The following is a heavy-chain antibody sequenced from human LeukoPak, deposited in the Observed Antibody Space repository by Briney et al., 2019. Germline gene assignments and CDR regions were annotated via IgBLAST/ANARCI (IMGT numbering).Heavy chain of an antibody. CDR2: IYSGGST. CDR1: GFTVSSNY. V-gene: IGHV3-66*01. CDR3: ARWIGRDGYNYAGRYYFDY. Sequence: GGSLRLSCAASGFTVSSNYMSWVRQAPGKGLEWVSVIYSGGSTYYADSVKGRFTISRDNSKNTLYLQMNSLRAEDTAVYYCARWIGRDGYNYAGRYYFDYWGQGTLVTVSS. J-gene: IGHJ4*02. D-gene: IGHD5-24*01.